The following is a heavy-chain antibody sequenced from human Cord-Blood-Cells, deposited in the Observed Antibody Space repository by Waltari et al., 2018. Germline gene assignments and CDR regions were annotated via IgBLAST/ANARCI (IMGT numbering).Heavy chain of an antibody. CDR2: ISYDGSNK. J-gene: IGHJ6*02. V-gene: IGHV3-30*18. D-gene: IGHD4-4*01. Sequence: QVQLVESGGGVVQPGRSLRLSCAASGFTFRRYGMHWVRQAPGKGLEWVAVISYDGSNKYYADSVKGRFTISRDNSKNTLYLQMNSLRAEDTAVYYCAKENRVLQYYYYGMDVWGQGTTVTVSS. CDR3: AKENRVLQYYYYGMDV. CDR1: GFTFRRYG.